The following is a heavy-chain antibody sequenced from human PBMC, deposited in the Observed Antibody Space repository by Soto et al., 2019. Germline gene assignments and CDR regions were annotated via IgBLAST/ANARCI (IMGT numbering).Heavy chain of an antibody. J-gene: IGHJ4*02. CDR2: IIPIFGTA. V-gene: IGHV1-69*12. Sequence: QVQLVQSGAEVKKPGSSVKVSCKASGGTFSSYAISWVRQAPGQGLEWMGGIIPIFGTANYAQKFQGRVTITADESTSTAYMELSSLRPEDRAVYCCARDGYYYVSSGSYYYVGYWGQGTVVTVSS. CDR1: GGTFSSYA. D-gene: IGHD3-22*01. CDR3: ARDGYYYVSSGSYYYVGY.